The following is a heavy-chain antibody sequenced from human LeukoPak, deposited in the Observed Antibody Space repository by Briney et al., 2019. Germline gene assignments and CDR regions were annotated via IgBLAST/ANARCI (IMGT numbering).Heavy chain of an antibody. CDR3: ARGDLYSSSWYN. V-gene: IGHV4-30-4*08. CDR2: IYYSGST. Sequence: SETLSLTCTVSGGSISSGDNYWSWIRQPPGKGLEWIGYIYYSGSTYYNPSLKSRVAISVDTSKNQLSLKMSSMSAADTAVYYCARGDLYSSSWYNWGQGTLVTVSS. J-gene: IGHJ4*02. D-gene: IGHD6-13*01. CDR1: GGSISSGDNY.